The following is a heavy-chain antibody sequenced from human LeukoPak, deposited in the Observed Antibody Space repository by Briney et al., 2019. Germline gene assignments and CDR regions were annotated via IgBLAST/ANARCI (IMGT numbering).Heavy chain of an antibody. J-gene: IGHJ4*02. CDR2: IYYSGST. V-gene: IGHV4-30-4*01. Sequence: SQTLSLTCTVSGGSISSGDYYWSWIRQPPGKGLEWIGYIYYSGSTYYNPSLKSRVTISLNTSKNHFSLRLSSVTAADTAVYYCAKILQRALDYWGQGALVTVSS. CDR1: GGSISSGDYY. CDR3: AKILQRALDY.